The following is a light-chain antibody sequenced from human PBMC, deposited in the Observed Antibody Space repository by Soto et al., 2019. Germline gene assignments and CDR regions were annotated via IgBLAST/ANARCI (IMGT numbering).Light chain of an antibody. V-gene: IGLV2-14*01. CDR3: SSYTSSTTVI. Sequence: QSALTQPASVSGSPGQSITISCTGTSSDVGRYKFVSWYQQHPGKAPKLIIYEVSNRPSGVSDRFSGSKSGTTASLTISGLQAEDEADYHCSSYTSSTTVIFGGGTKLTVL. J-gene: IGLJ2*01. CDR2: EVS. CDR1: SSDVGRYKF.